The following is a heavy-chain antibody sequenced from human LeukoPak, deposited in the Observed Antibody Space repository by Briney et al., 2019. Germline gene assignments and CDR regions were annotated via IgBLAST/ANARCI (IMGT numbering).Heavy chain of an antibody. CDR3: ARVGYSYGWDFDY. D-gene: IGHD5-18*01. V-gene: IGHV4-4*07. CDR2: IYSTEST. CDR1: GDSISNYY. Sequence: SETLSLTCTVSGDSISNYYWSWIRQPAGKGLEWIGRIYSTESTTYNPSLKSRVTMSIDTSKNQFSLKLSSVTAADTAVYYCARVGYSYGWDFDYWGQGTLVTVSS. J-gene: IGHJ4*02.